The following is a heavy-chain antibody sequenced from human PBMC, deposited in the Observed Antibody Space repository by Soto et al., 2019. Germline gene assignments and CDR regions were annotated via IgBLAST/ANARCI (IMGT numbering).Heavy chain of an antibody. CDR2: ISGSDDST. V-gene: IGHV3-23*01. J-gene: IGHJ4*02. CDR1: GFTFSSYA. D-gene: IGHD6-6*01. Sequence: EVQLLESGGGLVQPGESLRLSCAASGFTFSSYAMSWVRQAPGKGLGWVSVISGSDDSTYYAASVKGRFTISRDISKNSLYLQMNCLRAEDTAVYYCAKRSSSSTFDYWGQGTLVTVSS. CDR3: AKRSSSSTFDY.